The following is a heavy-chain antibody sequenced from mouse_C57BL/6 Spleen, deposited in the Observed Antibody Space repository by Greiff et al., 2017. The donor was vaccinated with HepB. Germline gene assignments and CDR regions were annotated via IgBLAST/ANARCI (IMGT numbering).Heavy chain of an antibody. V-gene: IGHV4-1*01. Sequence: EVQLQQSGGGLVQPGGSLKLSCAASGIDFSRYWMSWVRRAPGKGLEWIGEINPDSSTINYAPSLKDKFIISRANAKNTLYLQMSKVRSEDTALYYCARQYYGSSYAMDYWGQGTSVTVSS. CDR3: ARQYYGSSYAMDY. D-gene: IGHD1-1*01. CDR1: GIDFSRYW. J-gene: IGHJ4*01. CDR2: INPDSSTI.